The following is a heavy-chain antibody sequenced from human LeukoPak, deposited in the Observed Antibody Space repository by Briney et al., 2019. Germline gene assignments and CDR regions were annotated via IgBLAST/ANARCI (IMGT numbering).Heavy chain of an antibody. Sequence: ASVKVSCKASGYTFTSYGISWVRQAPGQGLEWMGWISAYNGNTNYAQKLQGSVTTTTDTSTSTAYMELRSLRSDDTAVYYCARDRWELHYYYYYYGMDVWGQGTTVTVSS. CDR3: ARDRWELHYYYYYYGMDV. D-gene: IGHD1-26*01. CDR2: ISAYNGNT. CDR1: GYTFTSYG. V-gene: IGHV1-18*01. J-gene: IGHJ6*02.